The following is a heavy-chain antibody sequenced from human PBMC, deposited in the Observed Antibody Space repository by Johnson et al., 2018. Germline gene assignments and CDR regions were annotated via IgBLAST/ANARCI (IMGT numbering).Heavy chain of an antibody. CDR3: AKGSDYIRESFHR. CDR2: LTGSGDTT. Sequence: VQLVESGGGLVQPGGSLRLSCEASGFTFRTYAMSWVRQAPGKGLEWVSALTGSGDTTYYADSVKGRFTISRDNSRNTLYLQMNSLRAEDTAVYYCAKGSDYIRESFHRWGQGTLVTVSA. CDR1: GFTFRTYA. V-gene: IGHV3-23*04. D-gene: IGHD4/OR15-4a*01. J-gene: IGHJ1*01.